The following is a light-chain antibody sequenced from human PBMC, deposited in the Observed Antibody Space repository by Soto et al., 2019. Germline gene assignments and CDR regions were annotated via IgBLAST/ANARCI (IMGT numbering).Light chain of an antibody. CDR3: SEYKIRSSPYG. J-gene: IGLJ1*01. CDR2: EVS. V-gene: IGLV2-14*01. CDR1: SSDVGGYNY. Sequence: QSALTQPASVSGSPGQSITIACTGTSSDVGGYNYVSWSQQHPGKAPKLRIYEVSNRLSGVSNSFSGSKSGNTASLTISGLQAADEADYYCSEYKIRSSPYGFGTGTKLTVL.